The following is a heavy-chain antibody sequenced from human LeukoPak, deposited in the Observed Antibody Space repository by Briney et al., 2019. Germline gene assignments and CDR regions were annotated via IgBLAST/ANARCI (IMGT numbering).Heavy chain of an antibody. CDR2: INDSGST. CDR1: GGSFSGDY. CDR3: SKARGANWYFDL. J-gene: IGHJ2*01. V-gene: IGHV4-34*01. D-gene: IGHD5-12*01. Sequence: SETLSLTCAVYGGSFSGDYLAWIRQPPGKGLEYLGEINDSGSTNYNPSLKSRVTISVDRPRNQVSLKLNSVTAADTAVYFCSKARGANWYFDLCVRGTLVTVSS.